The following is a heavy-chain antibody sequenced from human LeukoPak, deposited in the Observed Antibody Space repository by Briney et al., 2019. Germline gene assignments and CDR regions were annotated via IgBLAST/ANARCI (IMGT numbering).Heavy chain of an antibody. CDR3: ARGARKGDDYGGFFDY. Sequence: PGRSLRLSRAASGFTFSNYWMHWVRQVPGKGLVWVSRINDDGSATFYADSVKGRFTISRDNAKNTLFLQMSSLRAEDTAVYYCARGARKGDDYGGFFDYWGQGTLVTVSS. V-gene: IGHV3-74*01. CDR1: GFTFSNYW. J-gene: IGHJ4*02. CDR2: INDDGSAT. D-gene: IGHD4-23*01.